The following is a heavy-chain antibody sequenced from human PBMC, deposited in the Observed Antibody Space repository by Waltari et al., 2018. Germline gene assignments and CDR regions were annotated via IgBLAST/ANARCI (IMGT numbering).Heavy chain of an antibody. CDR3: TTDNWGTSDY. V-gene: IGHV3-74*01. Sequence: EVQLVESGGGSVQPGGSLRLSCAASGFSFSGFWMHWVRQAPGKGLEWVSRINPAGSATTYADSVRGRFTISRDNAQNTLHLQMNSLRVEDTAMYYCTTDNWGTSDYWGQGTLVTVSS. CDR1: GFSFSGFW. CDR2: INPAGSAT. D-gene: IGHD7-27*01. J-gene: IGHJ4*02.